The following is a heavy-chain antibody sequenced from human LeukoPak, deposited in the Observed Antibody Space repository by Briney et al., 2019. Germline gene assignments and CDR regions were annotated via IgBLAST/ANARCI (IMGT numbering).Heavy chain of an antibody. Sequence: GGSLRLSCAASGFTFSDFYMSWIRQAPGKGLEWVSYIGSSSTYTNYADSVKGRFTISRDNAKNSLYLQMSSLRADDTAAYYCARGGQELDNWGQGTLVTVSS. CDR1: GFTFSDFY. V-gene: IGHV3-11*06. J-gene: IGHJ4*02. CDR2: IGSSSTYT. D-gene: IGHD1-26*01. CDR3: ARGGQELDN.